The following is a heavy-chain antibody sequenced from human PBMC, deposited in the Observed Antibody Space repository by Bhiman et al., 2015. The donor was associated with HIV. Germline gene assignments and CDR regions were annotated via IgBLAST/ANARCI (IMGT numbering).Heavy chain of an antibody. CDR2: ISSSSSYI. Sequence: EVQLVESGGGLVKPGGSLRLSCAASGFTFSIYSMNWVRQAPGKGLEWVSSISSSSSYIYYADSVKGRFTISRDNAKNSLYLQVNSLRAEDTAVYYCARGSSSSLSAERFDPWGRGTLVTVSP. J-gene: IGHJ5*02. CDR3: ARGSSSSLSAERFDP. V-gene: IGHV3-21*01. D-gene: IGHD6-6*01. CDR1: GFTFSIYS.